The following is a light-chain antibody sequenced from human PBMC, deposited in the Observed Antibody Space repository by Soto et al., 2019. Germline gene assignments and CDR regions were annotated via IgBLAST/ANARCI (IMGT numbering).Light chain of an antibody. CDR2: DAS. CDR1: QSVSRW. CDR3: QQYNGYLWT. Sequence: DIQMTQSPSTLAASVGDRVTITCRASQSVSRWLARYQQKPGKAPKLLIYDASILESGVPSRFTGSGSGTEFTLTISSLQPSDFATYFCQQYNGYLWTFGQGTKVEI. V-gene: IGKV1-5*01. J-gene: IGKJ1*01.